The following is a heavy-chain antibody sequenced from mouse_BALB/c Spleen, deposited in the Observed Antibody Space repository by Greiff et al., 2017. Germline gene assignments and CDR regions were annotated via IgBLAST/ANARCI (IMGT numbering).Heavy chain of an antibody. J-gene: IGHJ2*01. V-gene: IGHV5-17*02. Sequence: EVHLVESGGGLVQPGGSRKLSCAASGFTFSSFGMHWVRQAPEKGLEWVAYISSGSSTIYYADTVKGRFTISRDNPKNTLFLQMTSLRSEDTAMYYCARSTLYFDYWGQGTTLTVSS. CDR2: ISSGSSTI. CDR3: ARSTLYFDY. D-gene: IGHD2-1*01. CDR1: GFTFSSFG.